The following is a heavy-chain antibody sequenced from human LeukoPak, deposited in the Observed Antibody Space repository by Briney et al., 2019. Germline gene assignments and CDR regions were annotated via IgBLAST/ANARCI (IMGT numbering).Heavy chain of an antibody. D-gene: IGHD3-22*01. CDR3: ARVNYYDSSGTDY. Sequence: SETLSLTCTVSGDSISSYYWSWIRQPPGKGLEWIGYIYYSGSTNYNPSLKSRVTISVDTSKNQFSLRLSSVTAADTVVYYCARVNYYDSSGTDYWGQGTLVTVSS. CDR2: IYYSGST. CDR1: GDSISSYY. V-gene: IGHV4-59*01. J-gene: IGHJ4*02.